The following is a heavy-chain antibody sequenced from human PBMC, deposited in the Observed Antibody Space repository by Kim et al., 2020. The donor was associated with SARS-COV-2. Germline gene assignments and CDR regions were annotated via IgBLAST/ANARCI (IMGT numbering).Heavy chain of an antibody. D-gene: IGHD1-26*01. V-gene: IGHV1-46*01. Sequence: YEQKFQGRVTMTRDTSTSTVYMELSSLRSEDTAVYYCARVSLKGGSYFDYWGQGTLVTVSS. J-gene: IGHJ4*02. CDR3: ARVSLKGGSYFDY.